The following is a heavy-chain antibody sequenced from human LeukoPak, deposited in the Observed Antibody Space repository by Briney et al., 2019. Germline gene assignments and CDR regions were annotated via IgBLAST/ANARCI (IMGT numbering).Heavy chain of an antibody. Sequence: PGGSLRLSCAASGFTFRDNWMTWVRQAPGKGLEWVSAISGSGGSTYYADSVKGRFTISRDNSKNTLYLQMNSLRAEDTAVYYCAKGLLYSSSVSDYWGQGTLVTVSS. J-gene: IGHJ4*02. V-gene: IGHV3-23*01. D-gene: IGHD6-13*01. CDR1: GFTFRDNW. CDR3: AKGLLYSSSVSDY. CDR2: ISGSGGST.